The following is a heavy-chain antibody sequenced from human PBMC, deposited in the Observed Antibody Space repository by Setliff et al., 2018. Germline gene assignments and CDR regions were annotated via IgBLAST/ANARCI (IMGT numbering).Heavy chain of an antibody. V-gene: IGHV4-59*01. D-gene: IGHD3-22*01. Sequence: SETLSLTCIVSGGSINSYYWNWIRQPPGKGLEWIGFIYYSGNSNYDPSLKSRVTISVDTSKHQFSLKLSSVTAADTAVYYCAREGSSGYFVDYWGQGTLVTVSS. CDR1: GGSINSYY. CDR2: IYYSGNS. CDR3: AREGSSGYFVDY. J-gene: IGHJ4*02.